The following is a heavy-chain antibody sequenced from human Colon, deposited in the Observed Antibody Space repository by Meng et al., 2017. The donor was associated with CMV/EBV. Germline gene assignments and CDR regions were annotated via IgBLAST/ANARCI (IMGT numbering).Heavy chain of an antibody. D-gene: IGHD1-26*01. J-gene: IGHJ4*02. V-gene: IGHV3-23*01. CDR2: ISGSGGST. CDR1: GFTFNIYG. CDR3: AKSRAVGATTPWEY. Sequence: SCAASGFTFNIYGMSWVRQAPGKGLEWVSAISGSGGSTYYADSVKGRFTISRDNSKNTLYLQMNSLRAEDTAAYYCAKSRAVGATTPWEYWGQGTLVTVSS.